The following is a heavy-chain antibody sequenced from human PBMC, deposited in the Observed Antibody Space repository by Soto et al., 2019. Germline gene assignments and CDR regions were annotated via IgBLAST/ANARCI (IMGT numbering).Heavy chain of an antibody. V-gene: IGHV4-38-2*01. Sequence: PSETLSLTCAVSDYSISNGYYWGWIRQPPGKGLEWIGSIYYSGNTYYNPSLKSRVTISVDTSKNQFSLKLNSVTAADTAVYYCAKAGYCSSTSCYPGRHITGTSYYWGQGTLVTVSS. J-gene: IGHJ4*02. CDR1: DYSISNGYY. D-gene: IGHD2-2*01. CDR2: IYYSGNT. CDR3: AKAGYCSSTSCYPGRHITGTSYY.